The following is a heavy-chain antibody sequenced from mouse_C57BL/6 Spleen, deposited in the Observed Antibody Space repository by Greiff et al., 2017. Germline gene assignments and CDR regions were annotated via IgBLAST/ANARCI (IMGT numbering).Heavy chain of an antibody. J-gene: IGHJ2*01. CDR1: GYTFTSYW. D-gene: IGHD3-1*01. V-gene: IGHV1-69*01. CDR3: ARGARRGNFDY. Sequence: QVQLQQPGAELVMPGASVKLSCKASGYTFTSYWMHWVKQRPGQGLEWIGEIDPSDSYTNYNQKFKGKSTLTVDKSSSTAYMQLSSLTSEDSAVYYCARGARRGNFDYWGQGTTLTVSS. CDR2: IDPSDSYT.